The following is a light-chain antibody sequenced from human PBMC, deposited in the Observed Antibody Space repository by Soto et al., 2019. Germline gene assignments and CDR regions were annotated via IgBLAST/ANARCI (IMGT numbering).Light chain of an antibody. CDR1: QSVRNY. CDR3: QQRSKMPLT. CDR2: DAS. J-gene: IGKJ1*01. V-gene: IGKV3-11*01. Sequence: EIVLTQYPATLSLSPGETATLSCRASQSVRNYLAWYQQKPGQAPRLLIYDASNRATGIPARFSGTGSETDFTLTISSLEPEDFAIYYCQQRSKMPLTFGHGTKVDIK.